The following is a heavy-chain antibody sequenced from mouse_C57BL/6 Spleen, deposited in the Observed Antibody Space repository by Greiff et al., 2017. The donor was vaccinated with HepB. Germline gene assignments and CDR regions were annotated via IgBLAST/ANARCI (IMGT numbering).Heavy chain of an antibody. J-gene: IGHJ1*03. V-gene: IGHV1-18*01. CDR3: ARTPYGSSPHWYFDV. CDR2: INPNNGGT. D-gene: IGHD1-1*01. Sequence: EVQLQQSGPELVKPGASVKIPCKASGYTFTDYNMDWVKQSHGKSLEWIGDINPNNGGTIYNQKFKGKATLTVDKSSSTAYMELRSLTSEDTAVYYCARTPYGSSPHWYFDVWGTGTTVTVSS. CDR1: GYTFTDYN.